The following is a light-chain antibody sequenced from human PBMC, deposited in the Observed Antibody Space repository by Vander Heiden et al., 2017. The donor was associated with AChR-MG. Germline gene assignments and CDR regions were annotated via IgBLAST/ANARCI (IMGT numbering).Light chain of an antibody. Sequence: QSVLPQPPSVSGAPGQRVTISCTGSSSNLEAGYAVQWYQQLPGTAPRLLICDNTKRSPGGPERFSGSKSGTSASLAITGRQTEDEGDYYCRSYESNLNVVVFGGGTKLTVL. CDR1: SSNLEAGYA. CDR3: RSYESNLNVVV. V-gene: IGLV1-40*01. J-gene: IGLJ2*01. CDR2: DNT.